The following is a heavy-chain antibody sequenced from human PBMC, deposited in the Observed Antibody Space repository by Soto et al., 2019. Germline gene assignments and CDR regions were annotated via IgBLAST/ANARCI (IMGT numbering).Heavy chain of an antibody. J-gene: IGHJ5*02. CDR2: IYYIGST. V-gene: IGHV4-39*01. D-gene: IGHD2-15*01. CDR3: AIRYCSGGSCHFDP. CDR1: GVSISSSSYY. Sequence: QLQLQESGPGLVKPSETLSLTCTVSGVSISSSSYYWGWIRQPPGKGLEWIGSIYYIGSTYYNPSLKSRVTISVDTSKNQFSLKLSSVTADDTAVYYCAIRYCSGGSCHFDPWCQGTLVTVSS.